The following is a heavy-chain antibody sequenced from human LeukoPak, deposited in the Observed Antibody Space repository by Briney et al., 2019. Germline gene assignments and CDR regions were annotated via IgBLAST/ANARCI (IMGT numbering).Heavy chain of an antibody. CDR3: TSARFAAAGDY. Sequence: TGGSLRLSCAASGFTFSNYWMTWVRQAPGKGLEWVGRIRSKANSYATEFAASVKGRFTISRDDSKKTAYLQMNSLKTEDTAVYYCTSARFAAAGDYWGQGTLVTVSS. D-gene: IGHD6-13*01. CDR2: IRSKANSYAT. CDR1: GFTFSNYW. J-gene: IGHJ4*02. V-gene: IGHV3-73*01.